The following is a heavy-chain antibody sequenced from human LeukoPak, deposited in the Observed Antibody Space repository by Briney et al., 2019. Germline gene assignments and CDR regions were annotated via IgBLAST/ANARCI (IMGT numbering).Heavy chain of an antibody. CDR1: GYSFTSYW. J-gene: IGHJ3*02. CDR3: ARPSSSGWYGDAFDI. D-gene: IGHD6-19*01. Sequence: GESLKISCKGSGYSFTSYWIGWVRQMPGKGLEWMGIIYPGDSDTRYSPSFQGQVTISADKSISTAYLQWSSLKASDTAMYYCARPSSSGWYGDAFDIWGQGTMVTVSS. V-gene: IGHV5-51*01. CDR2: IYPGDSDT.